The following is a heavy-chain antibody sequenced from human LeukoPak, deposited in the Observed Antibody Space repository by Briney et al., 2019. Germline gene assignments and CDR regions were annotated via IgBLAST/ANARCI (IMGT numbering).Heavy chain of an antibody. D-gene: IGHD1-26*01. CDR2: IYYSGTT. CDR3: ARRRDYSGSYTRTYNWFDP. Sequence: SETLSLTCTISGASIDSYYWSWIRQPPGKGREWSGYIYYSGTTNYNPSLKRRVTISVDTSKNQFSLKLSPVTAADTAVYYCARRRDYSGSYTRTYNWFDPWGQGTLVTVSS. J-gene: IGHJ5*02. V-gene: IGHV4-59*08. CDR1: GASIDSYY.